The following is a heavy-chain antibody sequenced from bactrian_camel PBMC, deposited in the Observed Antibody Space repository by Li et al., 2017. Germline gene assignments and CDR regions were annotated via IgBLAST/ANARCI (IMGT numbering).Heavy chain of an antibody. J-gene: IGHJ4*01. Sequence: QVQLVESGGGSVQAGGSLRLSCAASGYAYTTHSMAWFRQAPGKQREGVACIESDGTISYAHFAKGRFTISKDSAKNTLSLQMNSLKPEDTAMYYCAASNLVVHDPNVFRGPTYRFWGQGTQVTVS. CDR2: IESDGTI. CDR1: GYAYTTHS. D-gene: IGHD2*01. V-gene: IGHV3S53*01. CDR3: AASNLVVHDPNVFRGPTYRF.